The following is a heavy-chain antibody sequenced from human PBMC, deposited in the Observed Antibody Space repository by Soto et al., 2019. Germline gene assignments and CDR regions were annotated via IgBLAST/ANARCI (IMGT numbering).Heavy chain of an antibody. Sequence: GGSLRLSCAASGFTFSSYDMHWVRQATGKGLEWVSAIGTAGDTYYPDSVKGRFTISRENAKNTLYLQMNSLRAEDTAVYYCARDGERSITIFGVASFFGAFHIWGQGTMVTVSS. CDR2: IGTAGDT. D-gene: IGHD3-3*01. V-gene: IGHV3-13*01. CDR3: ARDGERSITIFGVASFFGAFHI. J-gene: IGHJ3*02. CDR1: GFTFSSYD.